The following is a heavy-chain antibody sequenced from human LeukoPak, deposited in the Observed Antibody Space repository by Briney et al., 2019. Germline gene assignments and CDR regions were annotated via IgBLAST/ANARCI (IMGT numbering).Heavy chain of an antibody. Sequence: SETLSLTCTVSGGSIRNYYWSWIRQPPGKGLEWIGYIYYSGSTNYNPSLKSRVTISVDTSKNQFSLKLSSVTAADTAVYYCARAVQLERPPPLIGYYYMDVWGKGTTVTVSS. V-gene: IGHV4-59*01. CDR3: ARAVQLERPPPLIGYYYMDV. CDR1: GGSIRNYY. J-gene: IGHJ6*03. CDR2: IYYSGST. D-gene: IGHD1-1*01.